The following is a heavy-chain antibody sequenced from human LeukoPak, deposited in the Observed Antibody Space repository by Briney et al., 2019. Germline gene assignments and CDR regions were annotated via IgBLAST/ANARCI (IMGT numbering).Heavy chain of an antibody. J-gene: IGHJ4*02. V-gene: IGHV4-59*08. CDR3: ARRPIGYCTNGVCFHNDY. D-gene: IGHD2-8*01. CDR1: NDSIKDYY. Sequence: KPSETLSLTCTVSNDSIKDYYWNWIRQPPGKGLEWIGFISNSGSTNYNPSLKSRVTISVDTSKNQFSLKLSSVTAADTAVYYCARRPIGYCTNGVCFHNDYWGQGTLVTVSS. CDR2: ISNSGST.